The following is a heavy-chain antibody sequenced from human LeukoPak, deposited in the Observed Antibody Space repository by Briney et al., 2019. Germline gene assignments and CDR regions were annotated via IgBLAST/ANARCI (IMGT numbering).Heavy chain of an antibody. CDR3: ARTYYDILTGPEFSFDY. J-gene: IGHJ4*02. CDR1: GGSFSGYY. Sequence: SETLSLTCAVDGGSFSGYYWSWVRQPPGKGLEWIGEINHSGSTNYNPSLKSRVTISVDTSKNQFSLKLSSVTAADTAVYYCARTYYDILTGPEFSFDYWGQGTLVTVSS. V-gene: IGHV4-34*01. D-gene: IGHD3-9*01. CDR2: INHSGST.